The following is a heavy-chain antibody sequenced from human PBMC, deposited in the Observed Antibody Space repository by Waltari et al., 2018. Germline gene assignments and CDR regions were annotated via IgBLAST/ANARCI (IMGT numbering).Heavy chain of an antibody. CDR2: INHSGNT. D-gene: IGHD3-10*01. CDR1: GGSFSGYY. Sequence: QVQLQQWGAGLLKPSETLSLTCAVYGGSFSGYYWSWIRQVPGKGLAWIGEINHSGNTNNNPSPKVGVTISVATSTNQFALNVSLVTAADTAVYYCARGLWFGEAAPYYFDYWGRGTLVTVSS. J-gene: IGHJ4*02. CDR3: ARGLWFGEAAPYYFDY. V-gene: IGHV4-34*01.